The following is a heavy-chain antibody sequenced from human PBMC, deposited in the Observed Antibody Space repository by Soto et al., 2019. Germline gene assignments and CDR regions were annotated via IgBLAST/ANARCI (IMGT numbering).Heavy chain of an antibody. J-gene: IGHJ4*02. Sequence: QITLKESGPTLVKPTQTLTLTCTFSGFSLSTSGVGVGWIRQPPGKALEWLALIYWDDDKRYSPSLKSRLTITKDTSKNQVVLTMTNMDPVDTATYYWAHRPGAVAGKPFDYWGRGTLVTVSS. CDR3: AHRPGAVAGKPFDY. V-gene: IGHV2-5*02. CDR1: GFSLSTSGVG. D-gene: IGHD6-19*01. CDR2: IYWDDDK.